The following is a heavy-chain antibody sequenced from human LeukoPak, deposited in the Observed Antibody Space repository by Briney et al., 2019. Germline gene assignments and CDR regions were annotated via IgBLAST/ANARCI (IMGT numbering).Heavy chain of an antibody. Sequence: SLRLSCAASGFTFDDYAMHWVRQAPGKGLEWVSGISWNSGSIGYADSVKGRFTISRDNAKNSLYLQMNSLRAEDTAVYYCAKDLTTVTTDAFDIWGQGTMVTVSS. J-gene: IGHJ3*02. CDR1: GFTFDDYA. V-gene: IGHV3-9*01. CDR3: AKDLTTVTTDAFDI. D-gene: IGHD4-17*01. CDR2: ISWNSGSI.